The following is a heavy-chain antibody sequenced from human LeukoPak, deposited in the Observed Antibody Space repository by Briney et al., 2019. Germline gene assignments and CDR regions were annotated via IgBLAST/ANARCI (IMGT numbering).Heavy chain of an antibody. Sequence: ASVKVSCKASGYTFTSYDINWVRQATGQGLEWMGWMNPNSGNTGYAQKFQGRVTMTRNTSISTAYMELSSLRSEDTAVYYCARAPGNDRRIRNNWSAPGGQGTLVTVSS. V-gene: IGHV1-8*01. J-gene: IGHJ5*02. CDR3: ARAPGNDRRIRNNWSAP. CDR1: GYTFTSYD. CDR2: MNPNSGNT. D-gene: IGHD1-1*01.